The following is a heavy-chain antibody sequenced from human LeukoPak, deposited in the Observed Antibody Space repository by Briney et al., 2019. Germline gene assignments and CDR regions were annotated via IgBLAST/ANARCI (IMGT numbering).Heavy chain of an antibody. V-gene: IGHV3-66*01. D-gene: IGHD2-2*01. CDR2: IYSGGST. J-gene: IGHJ6*02. CDR3: ARDNCSSTSCPVNYYYYGMDV. Sequence: QPGGSLRLSCAASGFTVSSNYMSWVRQAPGKGLEWVSVIYSGGSTYYADSVKGRFTISRDNSKNTLYLQMNSLRAEDTAVYYCARDNCSSTSCPVNYYYYGMDVWGQGTTVTVSS. CDR1: GFTVSSNY.